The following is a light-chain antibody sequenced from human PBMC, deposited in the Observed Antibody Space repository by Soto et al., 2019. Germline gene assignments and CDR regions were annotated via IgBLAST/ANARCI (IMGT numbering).Light chain of an antibody. CDR1: NSNIGSGYD. CDR2: SNI. Sequence: QSALTQPPSLSGAPGQRVTISCTGGNSNIGSGYDIHWYQHLPGTAPKLLIYSNIYRPSGVPDRFSGSKSGISASLAITGLQAEDEADYYCQSYDSSLSAYVFGPGTKLTVL. CDR3: QSYDSSLSAYV. V-gene: IGLV1-40*01. J-gene: IGLJ1*01.